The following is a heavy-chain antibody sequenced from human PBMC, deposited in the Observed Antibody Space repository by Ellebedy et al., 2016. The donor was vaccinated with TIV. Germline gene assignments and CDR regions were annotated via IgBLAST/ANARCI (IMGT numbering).Heavy chain of an antibody. J-gene: IGHJ4*02. Sequence: PGGSLRLSCAASGFTFSSYGMHWVRQAPGKGLEWVSAISGSGGSTYYADSVKGRFTFSRDNSKNTLYLQMNSLRAEDTAVYYCARDLTQWLEYYFDYWGQGTLVTVSS. V-gene: IGHV3-23*01. D-gene: IGHD6-19*01. CDR1: GFTFSSYG. CDR3: ARDLTQWLEYYFDY. CDR2: ISGSGGST.